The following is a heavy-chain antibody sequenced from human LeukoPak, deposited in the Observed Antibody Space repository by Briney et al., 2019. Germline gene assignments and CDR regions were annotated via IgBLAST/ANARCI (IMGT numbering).Heavy chain of an antibody. J-gene: IGHJ3*02. D-gene: IGHD3-9*01. Sequence: SETLSLTCTVSGGSISSYYWSWIRQPPGKGLEWIGYIYYSGSTNYNPSLKSRVTISVDTSKNQFSLKLSSVTAADTAVYYCARGLRYFDWMDAFDIWGQGTMVTVSS. CDR1: GGSISSYY. CDR2: IYYSGST. CDR3: ARGLRYFDWMDAFDI. V-gene: IGHV4-59*01.